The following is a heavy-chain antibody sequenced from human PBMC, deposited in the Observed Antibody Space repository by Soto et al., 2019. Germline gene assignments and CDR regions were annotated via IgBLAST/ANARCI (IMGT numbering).Heavy chain of an antibody. J-gene: IGHJ6*02. CDR1: GFTFSSYG. D-gene: IGHD2-21*02. CDR3: PNTHDGDCYSCYYYGLDV. V-gene: IGHV3-30*18. CDR2: ISYDGSNK. Sequence: QVQLVESGGGVVQPGRSLRLSCAASGFTFSSYGMHWVRQAPGKGLEWVAVISYDGSNKYYADSVKGRFTISRDNSKNTLYLQMNSLRAEDTAVYYCPNTHDGDCYSCYYYGLDVLGQGTTVTVSS.